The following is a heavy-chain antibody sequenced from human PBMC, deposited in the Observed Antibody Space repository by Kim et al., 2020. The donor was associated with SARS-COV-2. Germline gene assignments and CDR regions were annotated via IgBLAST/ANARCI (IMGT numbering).Heavy chain of an antibody. J-gene: IGHJ4*02. D-gene: IGHD4-17*01. CDR2: IWYDGSNK. Sequence: GGSLRLSCAASGFTFSSYGMHWVRQAPGKGLEWVAVIWYDGSNKYYADSVKGRFTISRDNSKNTLYLQMNSLRAEDTAVYYCARESHDYGDLLDYWGQGTLVTVSS. V-gene: IGHV3-33*01. CDR1: GFTFSSYG. CDR3: ARESHDYGDLLDY.